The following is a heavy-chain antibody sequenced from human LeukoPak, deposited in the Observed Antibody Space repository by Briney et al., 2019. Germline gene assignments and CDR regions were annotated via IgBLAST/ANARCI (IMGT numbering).Heavy chain of an antibody. CDR1: GGSISSGGYY. Sequence: SQTLSLTCTVSGGSISSGGYYWSWIRQHPGKGLEWIGYIYYSGSTYYNPSLKSRVTISVDTSKNQFSLKLSSVTAADTAVYYCARAVRKGSALDYWGQGTLVTVSS. CDR2: IYYSGST. J-gene: IGHJ4*02. V-gene: IGHV4-31*03. CDR3: ARAVRKGSALDY. D-gene: IGHD6-6*01.